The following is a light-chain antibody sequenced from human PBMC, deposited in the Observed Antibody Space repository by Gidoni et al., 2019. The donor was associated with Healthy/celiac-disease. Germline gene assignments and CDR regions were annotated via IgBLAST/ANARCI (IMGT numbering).Light chain of an antibody. V-gene: IGKV1-9*01. CDR2: AAS. Sequence: DIQLTQAPSFLSASVGDRVTITCRASQGISSYLAWYQQKPVKAPKLLIYAASTLQSGVPSRFSGSGSVTEFTLTISSLQPEDFATYYCQQLNSYPRTFGQGTKVEIK. CDR1: QGISSY. J-gene: IGKJ1*01. CDR3: QQLNSYPRT.